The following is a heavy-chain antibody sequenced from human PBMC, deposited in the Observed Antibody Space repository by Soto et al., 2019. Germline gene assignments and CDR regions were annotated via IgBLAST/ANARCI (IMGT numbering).Heavy chain of an antibody. Sequence: ASRKVSCKASGYTFTNHYMHCFRQAPGQGLEWLGTINPSGGGTTYAQKFQGRLTMTSGTSTSTVYMEVSSLRSEDTAMYYCATLNYFDSNSAYDSWGQGTQVTVSS. J-gene: IGHJ4*02. CDR3: ATLNYFDSNSAYDS. V-gene: IGHV1-46*01. CDR2: INPSGGGT. D-gene: IGHD3-9*01. CDR1: GYTFTNHY.